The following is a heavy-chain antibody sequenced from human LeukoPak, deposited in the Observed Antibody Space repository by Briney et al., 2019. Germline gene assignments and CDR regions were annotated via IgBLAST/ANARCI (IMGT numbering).Heavy chain of an antibody. CDR1: GYSISSGYY. CDR3: ARLGSYFDY. Sequence: SETLSLTCGVSGYSISSGYYWGWIRQPPGKGLEWIGSIYHSGSTYYNPSLKSRVTISVDTSKNQFSLKLSSVTAADTAVYYCARLGSYFDYWGQGTLVTVSS. CDR2: IYHSGST. D-gene: IGHD7-27*01. J-gene: IGHJ4*02. V-gene: IGHV4-38-2*01.